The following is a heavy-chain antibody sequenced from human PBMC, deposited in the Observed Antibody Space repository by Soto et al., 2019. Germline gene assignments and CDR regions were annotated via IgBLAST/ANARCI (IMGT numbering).Heavy chain of an antibody. J-gene: IGHJ4*02. CDR1: GFTFSNYA. CDR3: ANNAKGPNSI. CDR2: INSSGGGT. D-gene: IGHD1-7*01. Sequence: GGSLRLSCAASGFTFSNYAMSWVRRAPGKGLEWVSIINSSGGGTYHADSVKGRFSISRDNSKNTLYLQMNSLRAEDTAVYYCANNAKGPNSIWGQGTLVTVSS. V-gene: IGHV3-23*01.